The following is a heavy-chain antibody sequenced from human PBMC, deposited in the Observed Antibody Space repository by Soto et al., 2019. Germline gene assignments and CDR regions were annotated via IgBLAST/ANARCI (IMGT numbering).Heavy chain of an antibody. J-gene: IGHJ3*02. V-gene: IGHV3-23*01. CDR3: AKTTDGWFSAFXI. CDR1: GFVFSSYA. D-gene: IGHD6-19*01. CDR2: ISGSGTTA. Sequence: GGSLRLSCAASGFVFSSYAMSWVRQAPGKGLEWVSAISGSGTTAYYADSVKGRFIFSRDNPKNTMYLQMNSLRAEDTAVYFCAKTTDGWFSAFXIWGQGTVVTVSS.